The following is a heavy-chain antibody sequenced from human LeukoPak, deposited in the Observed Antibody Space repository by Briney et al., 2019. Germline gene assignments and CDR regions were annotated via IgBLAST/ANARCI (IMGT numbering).Heavy chain of an antibody. CDR1: GYTFTSYD. CDR2: MNPNSGNT. J-gene: IGHJ5*02. V-gene: IGHV1-8*02. Sequence: ASVKVSCKASGYTFTSYDINWVRQATGQGLEWMGWMNPNSGNTGYAQKFQGRVTMTEDTSTDTAYMELSSLRSEDTAVYYCATEYSGSYKWFDPWGQGTLVTVSS. D-gene: IGHD1-26*01. CDR3: ATEYSGSYKWFDP.